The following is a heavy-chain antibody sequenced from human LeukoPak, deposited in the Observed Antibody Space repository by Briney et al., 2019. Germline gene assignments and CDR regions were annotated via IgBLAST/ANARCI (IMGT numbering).Heavy chain of an antibody. D-gene: IGHD6-13*01. CDR3: ARDPSSSWYLYNWFDP. CDR2: INPNSGGT. Sequence: GASVKVSCKASGYTFTGYYMHWVRQAPGQGLEWMGRINPNSGGTNYAQKFQGRVTMTRDTSISTAYMELSRLRLDDMAVYYCARDPSSSWYLYNWFDPWGQGTVVTVSS. V-gene: IGHV1-2*06. CDR1: GYTFTGYY. J-gene: IGHJ5*02.